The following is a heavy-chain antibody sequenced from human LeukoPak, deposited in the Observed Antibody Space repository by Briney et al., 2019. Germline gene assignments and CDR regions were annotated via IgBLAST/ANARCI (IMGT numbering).Heavy chain of an antibody. CDR3: ASSTLYYDFWSGYYRRKDAFDI. Sequence: ASVKVSCKASGYTFTNYGISWVRQAPGQGLEWMGWISAYNGNTNYAQKLQGRVTMTTDTSTSTAYMELRSLRSDDTAVYYCASSTLYYDFWSGYYRRKDAFDIWGQGTMVTVSS. CDR1: GYTFTNYG. J-gene: IGHJ3*02. D-gene: IGHD3-3*01. CDR2: ISAYNGNT. V-gene: IGHV1-18*01.